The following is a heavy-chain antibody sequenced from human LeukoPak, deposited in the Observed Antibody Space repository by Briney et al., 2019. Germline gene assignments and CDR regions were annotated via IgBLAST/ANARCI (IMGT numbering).Heavy chain of an antibody. V-gene: IGHV3-11*04. CDR1: VFPFSNYY. CDR2: FSSSGSPI. Sequence: KTGGSWRLSCAPSVFPFSNYYMSGIPRAQGRGLEGVSYFSSSGSPIYYADSVKGRFTISRDNAKNSLYLQMNSLRAEDTAVYYCARDPGDSGSYPVGYFDYWGQGTLVTVSS. D-gene: IGHD1-26*01. J-gene: IGHJ4*02. CDR3: ARDPGDSGSYPVGYFDY.